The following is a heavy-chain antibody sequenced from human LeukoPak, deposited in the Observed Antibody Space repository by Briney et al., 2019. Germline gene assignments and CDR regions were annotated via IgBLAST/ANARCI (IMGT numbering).Heavy chain of an antibody. CDR3: ARVGDYGSGSYYSYSY. V-gene: IGHV1-69*13. J-gene: IGHJ4*02. D-gene: IGHD3-10*01. CDR1: GGTFSSYA. CDR2: IIPIFGTA. Sequence: ASVKVSCKASGGTFSSYAISWVRQAPGQGLEWMGGIIPIFGTANYAQKFQGRVTITADESTSTAYMELSRLRSDDTAVYYCARVGDYGSGSYYSYSYWGQGTLVTVSS.